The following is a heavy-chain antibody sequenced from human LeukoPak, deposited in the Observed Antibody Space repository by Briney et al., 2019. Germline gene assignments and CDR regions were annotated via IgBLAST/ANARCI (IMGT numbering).Heavy chain of an antibody. V-gene: IGHV3-23*01. CDR2: ISGSGDTT. Sequence: GGSLRLSCAASGFTFSSYAMSWVRQAPGKGLEWVSAISGSGDTTYYADSVKGRFTISRDNSKNTLYLQMNSLRAEDTAVYYCAKYYDFWSGYYTHDAFDIWGQGTMVTVSS. CDR3: AKYYDFWSGYYTHDAFDI. J-gene: IGHJ3*02. CDR1: GFTFSSYA. D-gene: IGHD3-3*01.